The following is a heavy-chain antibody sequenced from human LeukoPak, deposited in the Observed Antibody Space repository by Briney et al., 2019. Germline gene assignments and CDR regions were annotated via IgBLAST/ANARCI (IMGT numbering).Heavy chain of an antibody. D-gene: IGHD3-9*01. V-gene: IGHV3-9*01. CDR1: GFTFDDYA. J-gene: IGHJ4*02. Sequence: GRSLRLSCAASGFTFDDYAMPWVRQAPGKGLEWVSGISWNSGSIGYADSVKGRFTISRDNSKNTLYLQMNSLRAEDTAVYYCARNQLRYFDWLSFDYWGQGTLVTVSS. CDR2: ISWNSGSI. CDR3: ARNQLRYFDWLSFDY.